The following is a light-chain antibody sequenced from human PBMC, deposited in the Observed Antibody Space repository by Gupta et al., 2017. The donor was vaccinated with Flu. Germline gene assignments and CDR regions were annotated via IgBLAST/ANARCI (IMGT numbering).Light chain of an antibody. V-gene: IGKV1-39*01. CDR1: QSISSY. J-gene: IGKJ4*02. CDR2: AAS. CDR3: QQSYSTRLT. Sequence: DIQMTQSPSSLSASVGDRVTITCRASQSISSYLNWYQQKPGKAPKLLIYAASSLQSGVPSRFSGSGSGTDFTITISSLQPEDFATYYCQQSYSTRLTFGGGTKVGIK.